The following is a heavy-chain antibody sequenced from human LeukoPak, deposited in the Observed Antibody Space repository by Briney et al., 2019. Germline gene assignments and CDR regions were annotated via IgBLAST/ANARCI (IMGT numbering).Heavy chain of an antibody. CDR2: IKLDGSEK. D-gene: IGHD1-26*01. Sequence: PGGSLRLSCAASGFTFSSYWMSWVRQAPEKGLEWVAHIKLDGSEKYYVDSVKGRFTISRDNAKNSLYLQMNSLRAEDTAVYYCARMGAPHAFDISGQGTMVTVSS. CDR1: GFTFSSYW. V-gene: IGHV3-7*04. CDR3: ARMGAPHAFDI. J-gene: IGHJ3*02.